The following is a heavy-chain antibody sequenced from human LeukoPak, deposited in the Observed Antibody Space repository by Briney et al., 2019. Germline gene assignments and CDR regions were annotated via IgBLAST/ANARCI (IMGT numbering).Heavy chain of an antibody. D-gene: IGHD5-12*01. CDR2: VAYSGST. J-gene: IGHJ5*02. CDR3: ARTVSGYYFNA. CDR1: GGSTNSYY. V-gene: IGHV4-59*01. Sequence: KASETLSLTCTVSGGSTNSYYWSWIRQSPGKGLEWIGYVAYSGSTNYNPSHKSRVTISLDTSKNQFSLKLSSVTAADTAVYYCARTVSGYYFNAWGPGTLVNVSS.